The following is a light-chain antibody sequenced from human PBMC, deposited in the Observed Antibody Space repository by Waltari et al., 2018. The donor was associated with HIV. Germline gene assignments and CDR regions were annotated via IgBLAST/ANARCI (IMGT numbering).Light chain of an antibody. CDR1: TGAVTSGHS. CDR2: DTS. Sequence: TVTLTCGSSTGAVTSGHSPYWFQQRPGQAPRTLIHDTSNKHSWTPARFSGSLLGGKAALTLSGAQPEDEAEYYCLLSYGGPRVFGGGTKLTVL. J-gene: IGLJ2*01. V-gene: IGLV7-46*01. CDR3: LLSYGGPRV.